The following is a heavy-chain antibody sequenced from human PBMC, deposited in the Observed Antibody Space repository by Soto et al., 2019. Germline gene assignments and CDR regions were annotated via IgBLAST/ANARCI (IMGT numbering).Heavy chain of an antibody. Sequence: QSGGSLRLSCAASGFTFSSYSMNWVRQAPGKGLEWVSYISSSSSTIYYADSVKGRFTISRDNAKNSLYLQMNSLRAEDTAVYYCARDTNYGDYHSDAFDIWGQGTMVTVSS. CDR1: GFTFSSYS. V-gene: IGHV3-48*01. J-gene: IGHJ3*02. D-gene: IGHD4-17*01. CDR2: ISSSSSTI. CDR3: ARDTNYGDYHSDAFDI.